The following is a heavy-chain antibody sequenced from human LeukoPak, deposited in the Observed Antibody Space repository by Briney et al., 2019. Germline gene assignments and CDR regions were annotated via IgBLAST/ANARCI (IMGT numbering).Heavy chain of an antibody. CDR2: INHSGRT. CDR1: GGSFSGYY. J-gene: IGHJ4*02. V-gene: IGHV4-34*01. CDR3: ARGVGFVKIDY. D-gene: IGHD3-10*01. Sequence: SETLSLTCAVYGGSFSGYYWSWIRQPPGGGLEWIGEINHSGRTNYNPSLKSRVTISVDTSKNQFSLKLSSVTAADTAVYYCARGVGFVKIDYWGQGTLVTVSS.